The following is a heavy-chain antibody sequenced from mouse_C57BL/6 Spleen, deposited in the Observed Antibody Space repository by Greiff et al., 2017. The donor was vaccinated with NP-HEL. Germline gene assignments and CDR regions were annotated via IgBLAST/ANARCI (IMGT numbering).Heavy chain of an antibody. J-gene: IGHJ1*03. Sequence: EVQRVESGGGLVKPGGSLKLSCAASGFTFSSYAMSWVRQTPEKRLEWVATISDGGSYTYYPDNVKGRFTISRDNAKNNLYLQMSHLKSEDTAMYYCARDLFYYYGSHWYFDVWGTGTTVTVSS. CDR1: GFTFSSYA. CDR2: ISDGGSYT. D-gene: IGHD1-1*01. CDR3: ARDLFYYYGSHWYFDV. V-gene: IGHV5-4*01.